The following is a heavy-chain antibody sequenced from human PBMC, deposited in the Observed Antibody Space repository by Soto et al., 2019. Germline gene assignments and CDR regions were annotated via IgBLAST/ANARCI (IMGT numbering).Heavy chain of an antibody. CDR1: GDSVSSNSAA. CDR2: TYYSAKWYN. CDR3: SRDVEGSFDY. Sequence: VQLQQSGPGLVQPSQTLSLNCAISGDSVSSNSAAWNCIRHSPSRGLEWLRRTYYSAKWYNDYAVSVKSRITIKPDTSKNQFSLQLNSVTPEDTAVYYCSRDVEGSFDYWGQGTLVTVSS. J-gene: IGHJ4*02. V-gene: IGHV6-1*01.